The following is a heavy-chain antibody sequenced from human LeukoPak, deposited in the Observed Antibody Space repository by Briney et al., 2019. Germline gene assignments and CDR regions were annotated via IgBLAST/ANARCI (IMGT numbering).Heavy chain of an antibody. D-gene: IGHD2-2*01. Sequence: GGSLRLSCAASGFTFSTFAMIWVRQPPGKGLEWVSSIFPSGGEIHYADSVRGRFTISRDNSKSTLSLQMNSLRAEDTAIYYCGRAGPVTKDHFIDVWGKGTTVTVSS. V-gene: IGHV3-23*01. CDR3: GRAGPVTKDHFIDV. CDR1: GFTFSTFA. CDR2: IFPSGGEI. J-gene: IGHJ6*03.